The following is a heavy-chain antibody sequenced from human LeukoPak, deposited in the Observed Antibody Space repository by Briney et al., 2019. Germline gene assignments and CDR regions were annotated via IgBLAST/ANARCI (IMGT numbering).Heavy chain of an antibody. V-gene: IGHV4-59*11. Sequence: SETLSLTCTVSGGSISGHYWSWIRQAPGKGLEWVGYIYYSGSTNYNPSLKSRVTISVDTSKSQFPLKVNSVTAADTAVYYCAKHLTNAYYDMIWFDPWGQGTLVTVSS. D-gene: IGHD3-16*01. J-gene: IGHJ5*02. CDR1: GGSISGHY. CDR3: AKHLTNAYYDMIWFDP. CDR2: IYYSGST.